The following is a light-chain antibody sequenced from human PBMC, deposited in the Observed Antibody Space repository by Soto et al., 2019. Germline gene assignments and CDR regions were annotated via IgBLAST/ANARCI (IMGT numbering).Light chain of an antibody. CDR1: SSNIGSNY. J-gene: IGLJ3*02. Sequence: QSVLTQPPSASGTPGQRVTISCSGSSSNIGSNYVYWYQQLPGTAPKLLIYRNNQRPSGVPDRFSGSKSGTSASLAISGLRSEDEADYYCAAWDDSLRWEFGGGTQLTVL. V-gene: IGLV1-47*01. CDR3: AAWDDSLRWE. CDR2: RNN.